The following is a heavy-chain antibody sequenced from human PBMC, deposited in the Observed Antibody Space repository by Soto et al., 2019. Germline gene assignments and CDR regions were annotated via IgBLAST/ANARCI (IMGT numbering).Heavy chain of an antibody. CDR2: INPSGGST. CDR3: GRVRFFEGYDSSVYRGGGGGYFDY. J-gene: IGHJ4*02. Sequence: QVQLVQSGAEVKKPGASVKVSCKASGYTFTSYYMHWVRQAPGQGLEWMGIINPSGGSTSYAQKFEGRVTMSRDTPTNSVDGERSSLRCEDTAVYYWGRVRFFEGYDSSVYRGGGGGYFDYWGQGTLVTVSS. V-gene: IGHV1-46*01. D-gene: IGHD3-22*01. CDR1: GYTFTSYY.